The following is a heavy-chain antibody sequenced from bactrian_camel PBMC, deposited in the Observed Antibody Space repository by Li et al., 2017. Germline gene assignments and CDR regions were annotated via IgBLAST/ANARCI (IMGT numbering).Heavy chain of an antibody. Sequence: QVQLVESGGGSVETGGSLRLSCVASGDTIGRYCMGWFRQIPDKEREGVAGIESDGSTSYADSVRDRITISQDSAKDTVSLQMNNLKPEDTALYYCVILNTDCSGSYCVSFFGTWGQGTQVTVS. D-gene: IGHD2*01. CDR3: VILNTDCSGSYCVSFFGT. CDR1: GDTIGRYC. CDR2: IESDGST. J-gene: IGHJ6*01. V-gene: IGHV3S9*01.